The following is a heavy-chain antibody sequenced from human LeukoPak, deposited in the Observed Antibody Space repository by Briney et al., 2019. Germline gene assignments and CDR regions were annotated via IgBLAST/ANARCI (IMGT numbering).Heavy chain of an antibody. V-gene: IGHV1-18*01. D-gene: IGHD2-2*01. J-gene: IGHJ4*02. CDR2: LSAYNNNT. CDR3: ARGARISSSWYSSV. Sequence: GASVKVSCKTSGYTFSNYGVSWVRQAPGQGLEWMGWLSAYNNNTNYAQKFQGRLTMTTDTSTSTAYMELRSLRSDDTAVYYCARGARISSSWYSSVWGQGTLITVS. CDR1: GYTFSNYG.